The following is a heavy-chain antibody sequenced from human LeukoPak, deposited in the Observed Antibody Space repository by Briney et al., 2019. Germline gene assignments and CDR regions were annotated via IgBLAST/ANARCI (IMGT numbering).Heavy chain of an antibody. CDR1: GGSFSGYY. CDR3: ARGTVEMATIPDY. CDR2: INHSGST. V-gene: IGHV4-34*01. D-gene: IGHD5-24*01. Sequence: PSETLSLTCAVYGGSFSGYYWSWIRQPPGKGLEWIGEINHSGSTNYNPSLKSRVTISVDTSKNQFSLKLSSVTAADTAVYYCARGTVEMATIPDYWGQGTLVTVSS. J-gene: IGHJ4*02.